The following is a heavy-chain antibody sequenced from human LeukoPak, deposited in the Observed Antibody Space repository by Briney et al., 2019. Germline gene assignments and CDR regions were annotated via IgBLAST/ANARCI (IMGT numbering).Heavy chain of an antibody. CDR2: IYTSGST. D-gene: IGHD3-10*01. CDR3: ARDRIYGSGSDHFDY. V-gene: IGHV4-4*07. J-gene: IGHJ4*02. Sequence: TPSETLSLTCTVSGGSISSYYWSWIRQPAGKGLEWIGRIYTSGSTNYNPSLKSRVTMSVDTSKNQFSLKLSSVTAADTAVYYCARDRIYGSGSDHFDYWGQGTLVTVSS. CDR1: GGSISSYY.